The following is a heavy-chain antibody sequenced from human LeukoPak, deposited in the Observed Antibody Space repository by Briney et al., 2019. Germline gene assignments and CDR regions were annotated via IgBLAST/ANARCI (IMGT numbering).Heavy chain of an antibody. Sequence: GGSLRLSRAASGFTFSSYAMSWVRQAPGKGLEWVSSISSSSSYIYYADSVKGRFTISRDNAKNSLYLQMNSLRAEDTAVYYCARDHRLGATRYWGQGTLVTVSS. CDR1: GFTFSSYA. D-gene: IGHD1-26*01. V-gene: IGHV3-21*01. CDR2: ISSSSSYI. J-gene: IGHJ4*02. CDR3: ARDHRLGATRY.